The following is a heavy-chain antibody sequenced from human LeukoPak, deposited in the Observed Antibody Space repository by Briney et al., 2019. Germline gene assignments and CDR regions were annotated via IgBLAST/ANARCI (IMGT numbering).Heavy chain of an antibody. J-gene: IGHJ1*01. Sequence: GGSLRLSCAASGFTFSSYGVHWVRQAPGKGLEWVAVISYDGSNKYYADSVKGRFTISRDNSKNTLYLQMNSLRAEDTAVYYCAKDMRHCSGGSCPGYFQHWGRGTLVIVSS. D-gene: IGHD2-15*01. CDR2: ISYDGSNK. V-gene: IGHV3-30*18. CDR3: AKDMRHCSGGSCPGYFQH. CDR1: GFTFSSYG.